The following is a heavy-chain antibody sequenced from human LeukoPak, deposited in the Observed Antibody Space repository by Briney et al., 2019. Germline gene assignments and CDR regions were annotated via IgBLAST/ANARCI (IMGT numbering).Heavy chain of an antibody. CDR1: GFTFGDYA. V-gene: IGHV3-49*03. CDR2: IRSKAYGGTT. J-gene: IGHJ4*02. CDR3: AFEASNWDQFDY. D-gene: IGHD7-27*01. Sequence: GGSLRLSCTASGFTFGDYAMSWFRQAPGKGLEWVGFIRSKAYGGTTEYAASVKGRFTISRDDSKSIAYLQMNSLKTEDTAVYYCAFEASNWDQFDYWGQGTLVTVSS.